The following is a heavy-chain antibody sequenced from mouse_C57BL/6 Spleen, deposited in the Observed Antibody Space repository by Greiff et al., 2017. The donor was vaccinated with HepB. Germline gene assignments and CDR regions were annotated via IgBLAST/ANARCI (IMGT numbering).Heavy chain of an antibody. CDR3: ARNSVGSSLYAMDY. D-gene: IGHD1-1*01. CDR2: IWSGGST. CDR1: GFSLTSYG. V-gene: IGHV2-2*01. J-gene: IGHJ4*01. Sequence: VQVVESGPGLVQPSQSLSITCTVSGFSLTSYGVHWVRQSPGKGLEWLGVIWSGGSTDYNAAFISRLSISKDNSKSQVFFKMNSLQADDTAIYYCARNSVGSSLYAMDYWGQGTSVTVSS.